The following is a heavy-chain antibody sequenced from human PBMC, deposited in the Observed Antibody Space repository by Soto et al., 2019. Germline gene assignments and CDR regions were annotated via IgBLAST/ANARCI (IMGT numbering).Heavy chain of an antibody. CDR2: ICYSGST. Sequence: PSETLSLTCTVSGGSISSGGYYWSWIRQHPGKGLEWIGYICYSGSTYYNPSLKSRVTISVDTSKNQFSLKLSSVTAADTAVYYCARDTARGENYMDVWGKGTTVTVSS. CDR1: GGSISSGGYY. CDR3: ARDTARGENYMDV. D-gene: IGHD3-10*01. J-gene: IGHJ6*03. V-gene: IGHV4-31*03.